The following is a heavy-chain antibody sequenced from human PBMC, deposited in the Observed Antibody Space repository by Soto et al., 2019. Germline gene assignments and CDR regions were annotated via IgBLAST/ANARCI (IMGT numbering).Heavy chain of an antibody. Sequence: EVQLVESGGGLVQPGRSLRLSCAASGFTFDAYAMHWVRQAPGKGLEWVSSINWNSGDIGYADSVKGRFIISRDNAKKSLYVQMNSLRPEDTALYYCTCSEPYNSGWYGYFQHWGQGTLVTVSS. D-gene: IGHD6-19*01. V-gene: IGHV3-9*01. CDR1: GFTFDAYA. CDR3: TCSEPYNSGWYGYFQH. J-gene: IGHJ1*01. CDR2: INWNSGDI.